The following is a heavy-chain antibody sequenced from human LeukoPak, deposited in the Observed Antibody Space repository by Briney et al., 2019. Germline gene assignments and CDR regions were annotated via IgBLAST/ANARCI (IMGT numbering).Heavy chain of an antibody. CDR3: AKGDFYGDYPYVMDV. CDR2: LSGSGGGK. D-gene: IGHD3-3*01. V-gene: IGHV3-23*01. CDR1: GFTFTSNA. Sequence: GGSLSLSCAAYGFTFTSNAMSRDRQARAKGLKWVSDLSGSGGGKYYADSVKGRFTISRDNSKNTLYLQMNGVSGEDRAVYYCAKGDFYGDYPYVMDVWGRGTRVSVSS. J-gene: IGHJ6*02.